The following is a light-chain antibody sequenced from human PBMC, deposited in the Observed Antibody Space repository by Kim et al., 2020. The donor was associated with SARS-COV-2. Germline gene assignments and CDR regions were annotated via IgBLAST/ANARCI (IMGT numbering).Light chain of an antibody. CDR1: LSVSTN. CDR3: QQYNNWPLT. J-gene: IGKJ4*01. V-gene: IGKV3-15*01. CDR2: GAS. Sequence: GSPGERATLSCRASLSVSTNLAWYQQKPGQAPRLLMYGASTRATGFPARFSASGSGTEFTLTISSLQSEDFAVYYCQQYNNWPLTFGGGTKVDIK.